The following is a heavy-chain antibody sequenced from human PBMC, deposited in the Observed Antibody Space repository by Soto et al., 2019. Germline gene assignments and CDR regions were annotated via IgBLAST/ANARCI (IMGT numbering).Heavy chain of an antibody. D-gene: IGHD3-9*01. CDR1: GFTFSDYY. V-gene: IGHV3-11*05. CDR2: ISSSSSYT. CDR3: ARDADILTGSDAFDI. Sequence: GGSLRLSCAASGFTFSDYYMSWIRQAPGKGLEWVSYISSSSSYTNYADSVKGRFTISRDNAKNSLYLQMNSLRAEDTAVYYCARDADILTGSDAFDIWGPGTMVTVSS. J-gene: IGHJ3*02.